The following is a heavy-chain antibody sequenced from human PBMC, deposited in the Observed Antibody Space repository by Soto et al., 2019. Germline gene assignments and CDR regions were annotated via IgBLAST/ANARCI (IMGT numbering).Heavy chain of an antibody. V-gene: IGHV3-74*01. CDR3: ARGGRGGFDY. CDR2: IKSDGSST. J-gene: IGHJ4*02. D-gene: IGHD3-16*01. Sequence: VQLVESGGGLVPPGGSLRLSCAASGFTFTSYWMHWVRQGPGKGLLWVSRIKSDGSSTNYADSVKGRFTISRDNAKNTVYLQVNSLRAEDTAVYYCARGGRGGFDYWGQGAQVTVSS. CDR1: GFTFTSYW.